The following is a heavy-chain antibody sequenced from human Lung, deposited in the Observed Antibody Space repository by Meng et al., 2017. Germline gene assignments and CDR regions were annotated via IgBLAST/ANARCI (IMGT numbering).Heavy chain of an antibody. CDR3: ERGPTTMAPDFDY. V-gene: IGHV4-34*04. D-gene: IGHD4-11*01. J-gene: IGHJ4*02. Sequence: QARIKQGGAGLLVPSAALSVNVCFKGGSYSDYNWGRIRQPPGKGLELVGEINHSGSTSNTPYLESRATRSVDTTQNNLSLKLSSVTAAGSAVYYCERGPTTMAPDFDYWGQGTLVTVSS. CDR2: INHSGST. CDR1: GGSYSDYN.